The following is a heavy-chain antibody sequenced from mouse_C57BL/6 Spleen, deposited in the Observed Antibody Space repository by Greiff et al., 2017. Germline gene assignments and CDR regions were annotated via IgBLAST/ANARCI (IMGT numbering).Heavy chain of an antibody. J-gene: IGHJ1*03. V-gene: IGHV1-81*01. D-gene: IGHD1-1*01. CDR2: IYPRSGNT. Sequence: VKLMESGAELARPGASVKLSCKASGYTFTSNGISWVKQRTGQGLEWIGEIYPRSGNTYYNEKFKGKATLTADKSSSTAYMELRSLTSEDSAVYCCARSLLDYGSSYGYFDVWGTGTTVTVSS. CDR1: GYTFTSNG. CDR3: ARSLLDYGSSYGYFDV.